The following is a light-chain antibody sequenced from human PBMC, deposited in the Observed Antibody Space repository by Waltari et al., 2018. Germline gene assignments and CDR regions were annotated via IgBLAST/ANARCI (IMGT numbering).Light chain of an antibody. Sequence: DIQMTQSPSSLSASVGDRVIITCQASQDFDNYLNWYQQKPGKAPKLLIYDASNLETGVPSRFSGSASGTDFTFTISSLQPEDIATYYCQQYDSLPYTFGQGTKLDIK. CDR3: QQYDSLPYT. CDR1: QDFDNY. CDR2: DAS. V-gene: IGKV1-33*01. J-gene: IGKJ2*01.